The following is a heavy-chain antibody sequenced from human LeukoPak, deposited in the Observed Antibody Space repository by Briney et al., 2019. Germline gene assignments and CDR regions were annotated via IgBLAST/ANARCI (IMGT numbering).Heavy chain of an antibody. CDR1: GASISSSSYY. D-gene: IGHD3-10*01. CDR2: IYYSGST. J-gene: IGHJ4*02. CDR3: ASLPTDYYGSGSPDG. V-gene: IGHV4-39*01. Sequence: SETLSLTCTVSGASISSSSYYWGWIRQPPGKGLEWIGSIYYSGSTYYNPSLKSRVTISVDTSKNQFSLKLRSGTAADTAVYYCASLPTDYYGSGSPDGWGQGTLVTVSS.